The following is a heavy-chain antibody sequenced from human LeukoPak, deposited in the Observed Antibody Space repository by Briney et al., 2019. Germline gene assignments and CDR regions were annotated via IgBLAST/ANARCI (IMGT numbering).Heavy chain of an antibody. CDR3: ARDDVDTATFDY. V-gene: IGHV3-7*03. D-gene: IGHD5-18*01. Sequence: SGGSLRLSCAASGFRFSGYWMSWVRQAPGKGLEWVANIKQDGSEKYYVDSVKGRFTISRDNAKNSLYLQMNSLRAEDTAVYYCARDDVDTATFDYWGQGTLVTVSS. J-gene: IGHJ4*02. CDR2: IKQDGSEK. CDR1: GFRFSGYW.